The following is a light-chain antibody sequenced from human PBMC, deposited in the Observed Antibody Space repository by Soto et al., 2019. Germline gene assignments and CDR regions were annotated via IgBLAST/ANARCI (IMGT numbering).Light chain of an antibody. J-gene: IGKJ1*01. V-gene: IGKV3-20*01. CDR2: DAS. Sequence: EFVFTQSPGTLSLSPGERATLSFRASQTVRNNYLSWYQQKPGQDPRLLIYDASSRATGIPDRFSGGGSGTDFTLPLSSLQSEDFAVYYCQQYHNWPEFGQGTKVDIK. CDR1: QTVRNNY. CDR3: QQYHNWPE.